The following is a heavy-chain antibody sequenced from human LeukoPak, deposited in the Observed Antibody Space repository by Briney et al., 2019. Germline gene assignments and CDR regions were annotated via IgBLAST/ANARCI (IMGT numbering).Heavy chain of an antibody. D-gene: IGHD7-27*01. Sequence: GASVKVSCKASGGTFSRCAISWVRQAPGQGLEWMGGIIPIFGKSNYAQKFQGRVTITADESTSTAYMELSSLKSEDTAVYYCTRGPPNWGYDYWGQGTLVTVSS. J-gene: IGHJ4*02. V-gene: IGHV1-69*13. CDR3: TRGPPNWGYDY. CDR2: IIPIFGKS. CDR1: GGTFSRCA.